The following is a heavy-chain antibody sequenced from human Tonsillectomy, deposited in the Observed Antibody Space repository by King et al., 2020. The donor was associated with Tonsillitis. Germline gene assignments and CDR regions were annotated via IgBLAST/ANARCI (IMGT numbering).Heavy chain of an antibody. Sequence: VQLVESGGGVVQPGRSLRLSCAASGFTFSSYAVHWVRQAPGKGLEWVAVISYDGSNKYYADSVKGRFTISRDNSKNTLYLQMNSLRAEDTAVYYCARDSLDDTRYYYYYYMDVWGKGTTVTVSS. V-gene: IGHV3-30*01. CDR1: GFTFSSYA. D-gene: IGHD2-15*01. CDR3: ARDSLDDTRYYYYYYMDV. J-gene: IGHJ6*03. CDR2: ISYDGSNK.